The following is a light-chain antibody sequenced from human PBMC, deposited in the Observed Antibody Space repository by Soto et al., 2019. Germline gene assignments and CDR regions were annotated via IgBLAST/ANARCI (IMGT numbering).Light chain of an antibody. CDR1: QSVSSY. V-gene: IGKV3-11*01. Sequence: EIVLTQSPATLSLSPGERATLSCRASQSVSSYLAWYQQKPGQAPRLLIYDASNRATGIPARFSGSGSGTDFTLTISSLEPEDFAVYYCQQRSNWPFITFGQGTRREIK. CDR3: QQRSNWPFIT. CDR2: DAS. J-gene: IGKJ5*01.